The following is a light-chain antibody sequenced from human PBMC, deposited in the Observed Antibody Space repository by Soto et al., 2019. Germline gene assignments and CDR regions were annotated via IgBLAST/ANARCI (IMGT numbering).Light chain of an antibody. Sequence: EIIMTQSPATLSVSPGYRSTLSCRASQSVNTNLAWYQQTPGQAPRLLIYGASTRASGIPARFSGSGSGTEFTLTIRSLQSEDFAVYYCQQYKIWPPVTFGQGTTGDIK. V-gene: IGKV3-15*01. CDR2: GAS. CDR1: QSVNTN. J-gene: IGKJ1*01. CDR3: QQYKIWPPVT.